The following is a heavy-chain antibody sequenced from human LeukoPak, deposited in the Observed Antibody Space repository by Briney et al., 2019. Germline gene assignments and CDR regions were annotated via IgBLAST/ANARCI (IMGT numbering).Heavy chain of an antibody. Sequence: SVRGRFTISRDNAENSLYLQMNSLRAEDTAVYYCARQWAGNLDYWGQGTLVTVSS. CDR3: ARQWAGNLDY. D-gene: IGHD1-26*01. J-gene: IGHJ4*02. V-gene: IGHV3-21*04.